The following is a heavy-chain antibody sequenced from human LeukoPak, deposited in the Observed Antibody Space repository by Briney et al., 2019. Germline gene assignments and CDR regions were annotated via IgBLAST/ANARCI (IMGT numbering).Heavy chain of an antibody. V-gene: IGHV1-46*01. CDR1: GYTFSTYY. CDR3: ARANGGGLDY. J-gene: IGHJ4*02. D-gene: IGHD3-10*01. Sequence: ASVKVSCKTSGYTFSTYYMHWVRQAPGQGLEWLGIIHPTDGSTSYTQKIQGRVTMTRDTATGTVYLELSSLRSEDTAVYWCARANGGGLDYWGQGTLVTVSS. CDR2: IHPTDGST.